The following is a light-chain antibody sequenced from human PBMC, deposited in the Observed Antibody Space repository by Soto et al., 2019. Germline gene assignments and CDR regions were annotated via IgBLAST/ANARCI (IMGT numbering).Light chain of an antibody. CDR3: QQYGASPPSWT. V-gene: IGKV3-20*01. J-gene: IGKJ1*01. Sequence: EIVLTQSPGTLSLSPGERATLSCRTSQTVSSVSLAWYQQQAGQAPRLLIYGAFSRATGIPDRFSGSGSGTDFTLTISRLEPEDFAVYYCQQYGASPPSWTFGQGTKVEIK. CDR1: QTVSSVS. CDR2: GAF.